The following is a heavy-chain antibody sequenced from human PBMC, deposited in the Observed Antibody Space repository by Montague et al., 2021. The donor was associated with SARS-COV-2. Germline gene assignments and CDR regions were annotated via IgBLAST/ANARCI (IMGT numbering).Heavy chain of an antibody. J-gene: IGHJ3*02. CDR3: ARQGSDYCSSTSCYGADHPFDI. D-gene: IGHD2-2*01. CDR1: GGTISSYY. Sequence: SETLSLTCTVSGGTISSYYYSWIRQPPGKALEWIGYISYIGSTXXXPXXXXRVTVSIDTSKNQFSPKLSSVTAADSAVYYCARQGSDYCSSTSCYGADHPFDIWGQGTMVTASS. CDR2: ISYIGST. V-gene: IGHV4-59*01.